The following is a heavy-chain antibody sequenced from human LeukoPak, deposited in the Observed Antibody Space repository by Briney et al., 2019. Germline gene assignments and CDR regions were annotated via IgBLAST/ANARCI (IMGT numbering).Heavy chain of an antibody. CDR2: ISSDGSKN. CDR1: GFTFSTNN. V-gene: IGHV3-30*18. D-gene: IGHD1-1*01. Sequence: GGSLRLSRAASGFTFSTNNLNWVRQTPGKGLEWVALISSDGSKNIYADPVKGRFTVSRDNSKNTLYLQMNSLRAEDTAVYYCVKGLVQTTMSYSVDYWGQGALVTVSS. J-gene: IGHJ4*02. CDR3: VKGLVQTTMSYSVDY.